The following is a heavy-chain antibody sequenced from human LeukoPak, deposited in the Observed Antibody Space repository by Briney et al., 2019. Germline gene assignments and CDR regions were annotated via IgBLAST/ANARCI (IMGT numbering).Heavy chain of an antibody. V-gene: IGHV4-34*01. CDR1: GGSFSGYY. CDR2: INHSGRT. CDR3: ASRPSYGDYFDD. J-gene: IGHJ4*02. D-gene: IGHD4-17*01. Sequence: SETLSLTCAVYGGSFSGYYWSWLRQPPGKGLEWIGEINHSGRTNYNPSLKSRVTISVDTSKNQFSLKLRSVTAADTAVYYCASRPSYGDYFDDWGQGTLVTVSS.